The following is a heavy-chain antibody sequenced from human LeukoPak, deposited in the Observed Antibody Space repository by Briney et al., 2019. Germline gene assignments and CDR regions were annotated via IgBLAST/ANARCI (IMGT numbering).Heavy chain of an antibody. J-gene: IGHJ4*02. CDR2: IMQDGSDK. CDR1: GFTFNSYW. V-gene: IGHV3-7*03. D-gene: IGHD6-19*01. CDR3: ARYNSAWKTDDY. Sequence: GGSLRLSCAASGFTFNSYWMTWVRQAPGKGLEWVADIMQDGSDKYYAGSVKGRFTISRENAKNSLYLQMNSLRAEDTAVYFCARYNSAWKTDDYWGQGTLVTVSS.